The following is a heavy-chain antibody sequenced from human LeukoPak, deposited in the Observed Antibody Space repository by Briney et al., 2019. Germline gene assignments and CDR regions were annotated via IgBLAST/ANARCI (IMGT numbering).Heavy chain of an antibody. CDR1: GGSISSYY. D-gene: IGHD3-22*01. V-gene: IGHV4-59*01. Sequence: SETLSLTCTVSGGSISSYYWSWIPQPPGKGLEWIGYIYYSGSTNYNPSLKSRVTISVDTSKNQFSLKLSSVTAADTAVYYCARDQNGYNSDAFDIWGQGTMVTVSS. CDR2: IYYSGST. J-gene: IGHJ3*02. CDR3: ARDQNGYNSDAFDI.